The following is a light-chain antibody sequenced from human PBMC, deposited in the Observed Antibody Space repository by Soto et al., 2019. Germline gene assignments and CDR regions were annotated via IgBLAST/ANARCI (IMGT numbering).Light chain of an antibody. J-gene: IGLJ2*01. Sequence: QSALTQPPSVSGAPGQRVTISCTGSNSNIGADYDVHWYQQLPGTAPKLLIYGNSNRPSGVPDRFSGSKSGTSASLAITGLQAEDEADYYCQSYDSSEVVFGGGTKLTVL. CDR2: GNS. V-gene: IGLV1-40*01. CDR1: NSNIGADYD. CDR3: QSYDSSEVV.